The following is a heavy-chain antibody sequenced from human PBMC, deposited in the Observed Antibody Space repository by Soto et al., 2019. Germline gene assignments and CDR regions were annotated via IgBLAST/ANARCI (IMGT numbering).Heavy chain of an antibody. V-gene: IGHV1-18*01. J-gene: IGHJ4*02. D-gene: IGHD1-1*01. CDR3: ARGRYGDY. CDR1: GYDFTTYG. Sequence: QVHLVQSGAEVKKPGASVKVSCKGAGYDFTTYGITWVRQAHGQGLEWMAWISAHKGNTDYAQKLQGRVTVTRDTTTSTAYMELRSLRADDAAVYYCARGRYGDYGGQGALVTVSS. CDR2: ISAHKGNT.